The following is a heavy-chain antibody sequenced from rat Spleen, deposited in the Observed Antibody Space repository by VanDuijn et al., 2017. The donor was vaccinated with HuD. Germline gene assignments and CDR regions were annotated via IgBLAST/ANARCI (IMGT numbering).Heavy chain of an antibody. D-gene: IGHD2-2*01. CDR3: AGAGYLRDWYFDF. J-gene: IGHJ1*01. V-gene: IGHV5-29*01. CDR2: ISYDGSSA. Sequence: EVELVQSDGGLVQPGRSLKLSCAASGFTFSEFYMAWVRQAPAKGLEWVATISYDGSSAYYRDSVKDRFTISRENTKDTLYLQMDSLRSEDTATYYCAGAGYLRDWYFDFWGPGTRVTVPS. CDR1: GFTFSEFY.